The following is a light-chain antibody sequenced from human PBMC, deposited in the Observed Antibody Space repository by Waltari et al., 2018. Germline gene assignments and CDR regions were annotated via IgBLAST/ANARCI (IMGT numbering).Light chain of an antibody. CDR1: QSLLYTSNNKNY. V-gene: IGKV4-1*01. CDR2: WAS. Sequence: DIVMTQSPDSLAVSLGERATINCKSSQSLLYTSNNKNYLAWYQQKPGQPPKLLIYWASTRESGVPDRFSGSGSETDFTLTISSLQAEDVAVYYCHHYYSTPRTFGQGTKVEIK. J-gene: IGKJ1*01. CDR3: HHYYSTPRT.